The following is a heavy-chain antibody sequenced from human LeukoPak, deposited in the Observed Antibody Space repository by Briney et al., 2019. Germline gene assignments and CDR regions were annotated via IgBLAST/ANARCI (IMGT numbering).Heavy chain of an antibody. V-gene: IGHV3-33*01. CDR1: GFTFSSYG. D-gene: IGHD4-17*01. J-gene: IGHJ2*01. Sequence: GGSLRLSCAASGFTFSSYGMHWVRPAPGKGLEWVAVVWYDGSNKYYADSVKGRFTISRDNSKNTLYLQMNSLRAEDTAVYYCARGWGYGDYLYWYFDLWGRGTLVTVSS. CDR3: ARGWGYGDYLYWYFDL. CDR2: VWYDGSNK.